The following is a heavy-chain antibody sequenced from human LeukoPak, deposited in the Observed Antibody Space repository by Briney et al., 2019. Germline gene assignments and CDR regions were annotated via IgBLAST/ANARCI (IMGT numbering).Heavy chain of an antibody. CDR1: GYTFTSYG. V-gene: IGHV1-18*01. D-gene: IGHD3-3*01. Sequence: ASVKVSCKASGYTFTSYGISWVRQAPGQGLEWMGWISAYNGNTNYAQKLQGRVTMTTDTSTSTAYMELRSLRSDDTAVYYCARVLYDFWSGYFYPHYYYHYMDVWGKGTTVTVSS. CDR3: ARVLYDFWSGYFYPHYYYHYMDV. CDR2: ISAYNGNT. J-gene: IGHJ6*03.